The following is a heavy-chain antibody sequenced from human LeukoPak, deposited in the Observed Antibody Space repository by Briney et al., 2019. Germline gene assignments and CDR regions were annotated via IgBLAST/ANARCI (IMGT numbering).Heavy chain of an antibody. CDR2: ISSSGSTI. V-gene: IGHV3-48*03. CDR3: AELGITMIGGV. Sequence: GGSLRLSCAASGFTFSSYEMNWVRQAPGKGLEWVSYISSSGSTIYYADSVKGRFTISRDNAKNSLYLQMNSLKAEDTAVYYCAELGITMIGGVWGKGATVTISS. D-gene: IGHD3-10*02. J-gene: IGHJ6*04. CDR1: GFTFSSYE.